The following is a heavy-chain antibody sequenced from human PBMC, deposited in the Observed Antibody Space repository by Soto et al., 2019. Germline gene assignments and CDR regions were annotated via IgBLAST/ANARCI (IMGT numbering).Heavy chain of an antibody. Sequence: SVKVSCKASGGTFSSYAISWVRQAPGQGLEWMGGIIPIFGTANYAQKFQGRVTITADESTSTAYMELSSLRSEDTAVYYCAAKGVYDILTGYTFDYWGQGTLVTVSS. D-gene: IGHD3-9*01. J-gene: IGHJ4*02. CDR1: GGTFSSYA. V-gene: IGHV1-69*13. CDR3: AAKGVYDILTGYTFDY. CDR2: IIPIFGTA.